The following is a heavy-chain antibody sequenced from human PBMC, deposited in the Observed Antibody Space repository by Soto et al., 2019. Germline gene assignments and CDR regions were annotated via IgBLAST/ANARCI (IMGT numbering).Heavy chain of an antibody. J-gene: IGHJ6*02. Sequence: SQTLSLTCAISGDSVSSNSAAWNWIRQSPSRGLEWLGRTYYRSTWYNDYAVFVKSRITINPDTSKNQFSLQLNSVTPEYTAVYYCVRVDGFCSGTRCPYYYYGLDVWGQGTMVTVSS. D-gene: IGHD2-2*03. CDR3: VRVDGFCSGTRCPYYYYGLDV. CDR1: GDSVSSNSAA. CDR2: TYYRSTWYN. V-gene: IGHV6-1*01.